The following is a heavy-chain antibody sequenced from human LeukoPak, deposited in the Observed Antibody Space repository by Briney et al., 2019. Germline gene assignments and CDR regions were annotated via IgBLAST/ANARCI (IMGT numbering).Heavy chain of an antibody. CDR2: ISSSGSTI. Sequence: GGSLRLSCAASGFTFSDYYMSWIRQAPGKGLEWVSYISSSGSTIYYADSVKGRFTISRDNAKNTLYLQMNSLRADDAAVYYCAGGRSGTYYDYWGQGTLVTVSS. D-gene: IGHD1-26*01. CDR1: GFTFSDYY. CDR3: AGGRSGTYYDY. V-gene: IGHV3-11*04. J-gene: IGHJ4*02.